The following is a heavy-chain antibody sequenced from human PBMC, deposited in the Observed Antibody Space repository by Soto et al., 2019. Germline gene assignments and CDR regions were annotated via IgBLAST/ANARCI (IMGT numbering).Heavy chain of an antibody. CDR3: ARHRHPRGTVGATSPLDP. Sequence: GGSLRLSCAISGFSVSSNYLSWVRQAPGKGLEWVSVHYSGGSTYYADSVQGRFTISRDKSNNTLYLQMRRVRAEDTAVYFCARHRHPRGTVGATSPLDPWGQGTQVTVSS. J-gene: IGHJ5*02. CDR2: HYSGGST. D-gene: IGHD1-26*01. V-gene: IGHV3-53*01. CDR1: GFSVSSNY.